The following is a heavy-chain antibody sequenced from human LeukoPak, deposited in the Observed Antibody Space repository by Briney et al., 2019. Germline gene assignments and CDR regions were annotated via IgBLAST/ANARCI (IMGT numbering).Heavy chain of an antibody. Sequence: GASVKVSCKASGGTFSSYTISWVRQAPGQGLEWMGRIIPILGIANYAQKFQGRVTITADKSTSTAYMELSSLKTEDTAVYYCTHYSSGWIWGQGTLVTVSS. CDR1: GGTFSSYT. J-gene: IGHJ4*02. CDR2: IIPILGIA. V-gene: IGHV1-69*02. CDR3: THYSSGWI. D-gene: IGHD6-19*01.